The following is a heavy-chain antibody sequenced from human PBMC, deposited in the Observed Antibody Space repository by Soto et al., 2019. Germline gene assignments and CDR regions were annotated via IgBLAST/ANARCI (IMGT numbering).Heavy chain of an antibody. CDR2: MNPNSGNN. Sequence: QVQLVQSGSKVKKPGAPGKVSCKASGYTFTSYDITWVRKATGQGLEWMGWMNPNSGNNGYAQKLQSRVTMTRNTSISTAYMELSSLRSEDTAVYYCARERANRLDPWGQGTLVTVSS. V-gene: IGHV1-8*01. CDR1: GYTFTSYD. CDR3: ARERANRLDP. J-gene: IGHJ5*02.